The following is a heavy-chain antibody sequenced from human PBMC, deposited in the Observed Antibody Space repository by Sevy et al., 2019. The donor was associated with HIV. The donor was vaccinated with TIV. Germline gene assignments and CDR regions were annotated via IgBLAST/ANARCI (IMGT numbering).Heavy chain of an antibody. J-gene: IGHJ4*02. CDR1: EVTFSNYA. D-gene: IGHD6-19*01. Sequence: GSLRLSCVASEVTFSNYAMSWVRQAPGKGLEWVSAISGSGDTTYYADSVQDRFTISRDNSNNIMYLQMNRLRVEDTAVYFCATGMYSSGWYAPAYFDTWGQGTLVTVSS. CDR3: ATGMYSSGWYAPAYFDT. V-gene: IGHV3-23*01. CDR2: ISGSGDTT.